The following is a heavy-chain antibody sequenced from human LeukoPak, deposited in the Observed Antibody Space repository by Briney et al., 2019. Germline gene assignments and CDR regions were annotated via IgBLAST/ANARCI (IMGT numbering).Heavy chain of an antibody. CDR3: ARDLYYYGSGSDNFLYY. D-gene: IGHD3-10*01. CDR2: INSGGST. CDR1: GFTVSSNY. V-gene: IGHV3-53*01. J-gene: IGHJ4*02. Sequence: PGGSLRLSCAASGFTVSSNYMNWVRQAPGQGLEWVSVINSGGSTHYADSVKGRFTISRDNSKNTLYLQMNSPRAEDTAVYYCARDLYYYGSGSDNFLYYWGQGTLVTVSS.